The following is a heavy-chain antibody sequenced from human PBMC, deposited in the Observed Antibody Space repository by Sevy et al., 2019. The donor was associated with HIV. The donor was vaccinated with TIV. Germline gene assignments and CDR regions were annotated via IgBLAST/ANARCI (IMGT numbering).Heavy chain of an antibody. CDR3: ARDSTTRPRVLDY. CDR1: GGSISSYF. CDR2: IYFTGNT. Sequence: SETLSLTCRASGGSISSYFWTWVRQSPGKGLEWIGNIYFTGNTDYSPSLKSRVTLSLDTSKSQFSLTLKSVTAADTAIYFCARDSTTRPRVLDYWGQGTLVTVSS. V-gene: IGHV4-59*01. D-gene: IGHD1-1*01. J-gene: IGHJ4*02.